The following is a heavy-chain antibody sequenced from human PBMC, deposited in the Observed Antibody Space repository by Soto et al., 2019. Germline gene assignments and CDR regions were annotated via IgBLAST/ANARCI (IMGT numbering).Heavy chain of an antibody. Sequence: GGSLRLSCAASGFTFSSYAMSWVRQAPGKGLEWVSAISGSGGSTYYADSVKGRFTISRDNSKNTLYLQMNSLRAEDTAVYYCYGSGSYYDGFDYWGQGTLVTVSS. V-gene: IGHV3-23*01. J-gene: IGHJ4*02. D-gene: IGHD3-10*01. CDR1: GFTFSSYA. CDR2: ISGSGGST. CDR3: YGSGSYYDGFDY.